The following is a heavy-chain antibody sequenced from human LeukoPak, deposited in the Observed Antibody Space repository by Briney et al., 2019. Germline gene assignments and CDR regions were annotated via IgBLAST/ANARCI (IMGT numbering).Heavy chain of an antibody. J-gene: IGHJ4*02. CDR1: GGSISSSSYF. V-gene: IGHV4-39*01. D-gene: IGHD6-6*01. Sequence: SETLSLTCTVSGGSISSSSYFWGWIRQPPGQGLAWIGSIYYSGSTYYNPSLKSRVTISVDTSKNQFSLKLSSVTAADTAVYHCARLRSTIATRPIDYWGQGTLVTVSS. CDR3: ARLRSTIATRPIDY. CDR2: IYYSGST.